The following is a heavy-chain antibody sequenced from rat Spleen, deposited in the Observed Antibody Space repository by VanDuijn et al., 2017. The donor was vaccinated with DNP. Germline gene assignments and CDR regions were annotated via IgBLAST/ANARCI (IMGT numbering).Heavy chain of an antibody. J-gene: IGHJ4*01. V-gene: IGHV4-2*01. CDR3: ATITQGAMDA. CDR2: INKDSSTI. D-gene: IGHD1-1*01. Sequence: EVKLVESGGGLVQPGGSLKLSCTASGFNFNDYWMGWVRQVPGKGLEWIGEINKDSSTINYTPSLKDKFTISRDNAKSTLYLQMDSLRSEDTATYYCATITQGAMDAWGQGTSVTVSS. CDR1: GFNFNDYW.